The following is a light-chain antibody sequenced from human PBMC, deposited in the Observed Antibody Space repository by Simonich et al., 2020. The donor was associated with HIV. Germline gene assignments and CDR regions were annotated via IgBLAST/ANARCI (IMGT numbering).Light chain of an antibody. J-gene: IGKJ2*01. CDR1: QAISNS. Sequence: DIQMPQSPSPLSASVGNRVTITCRAGQAISNSLAWYQQKPGKAPKLLLFAAARLESGVPSRFSGSGSGTDYTLTISSLQPEDFAVYYCQQYGSSLHTFGQGTKLEIK. CDR2: AAA. CDR3: QQYGSSLHT. V-gene: IGKV1-NL1*01.